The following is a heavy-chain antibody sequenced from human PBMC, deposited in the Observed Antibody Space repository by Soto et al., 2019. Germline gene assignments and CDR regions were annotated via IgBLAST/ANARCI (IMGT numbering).Heavy chain of an antibody. CDR1: GGTFSTYA. J-gene: IGHJ4*02. D-gene: IGHD5-18*01. CDR3: ASGIQLWLRRINNGYSG. V-gene: IGHV1-69*12. Sequence: QVQLVQSGAEVKKPESSVKVSCKAPGGTFSTYAISWVRQAPGQGLEWMGGIIPMFGTANYAQRFQDRVTITADESTNTGYMELSSLRSEDTAVDFCASGIQLWLRRINNGYSGWGQGPLVTVSS. CDR2: IIPMFGTA.